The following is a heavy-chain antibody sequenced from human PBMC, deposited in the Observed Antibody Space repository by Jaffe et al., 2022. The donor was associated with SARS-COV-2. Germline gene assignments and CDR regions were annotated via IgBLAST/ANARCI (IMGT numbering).Heavy chain of an antibody. D-gene: IGHD2-21*02. V-gene: IGHV1-8*02. CDR3: ARMDRDGSLNWFDP. J-gene: IGHJ5*02. Sequence: QVQLVQSGAEVKKPGASVRVSCKASGYTFTSYDINWVRQATGQGLEWMGWMSPNSANTGYAQKFQGRVTMTRDTSISTAYMELSSLTSEDTAVYYCARMDRDGSLNWFDPWGQGTLVTVSS. CDR1: GYTFTSYD. CDR2: MSPNSANT.